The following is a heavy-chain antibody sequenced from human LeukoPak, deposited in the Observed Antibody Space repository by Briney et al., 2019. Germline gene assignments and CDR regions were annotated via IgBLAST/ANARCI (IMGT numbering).Heavy chain of an antibody. V-gene: IGHV1-8*01. CDR3: ARGSPYDFWSGYFSYYYYYMDV. D-gene: IGHD3-3*01. CDR2: MNPNRGNT. Sequence: ASVKVSCKASGYTFTSYDINWVRQATGQGLEWMGWMNPNRGNTGYAQKFQGRVTMTRNTSISTTYMELRSLRSEDTAVYYGARGSPYDFWSGYFSYYYYYMDVWGKGTTVTVSS. CDR1: GYTFTSYD. J-gene: IGHJ6*03.